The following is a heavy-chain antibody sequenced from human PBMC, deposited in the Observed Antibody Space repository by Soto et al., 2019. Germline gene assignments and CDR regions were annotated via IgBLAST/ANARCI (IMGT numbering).Heavy chain of an antibody. Sequence: QVQLQQWGAGLLKPSETLSLTCAVYGGSFSGYYWSWIRQPPGKGLEWIGEINHSGSTNYNPSLKSRVTISVDTSKNQFSLKLGSVTAADTAVYYCARGDRIAVAGTGYWGQGTLVTVSS. CDR1: GGSFSGYY. CDR3: ARGDRIAVAGTGY. V-gene: IGHV4-34*01. D-gene: IGHD6-19*01. J-gene: IGHJ4*02. CDR2: INHSGST.